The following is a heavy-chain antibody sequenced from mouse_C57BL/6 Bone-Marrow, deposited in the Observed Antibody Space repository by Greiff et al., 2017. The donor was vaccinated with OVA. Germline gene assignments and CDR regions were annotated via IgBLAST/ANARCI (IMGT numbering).Heavy chain of an antibody. V-gene: IGHV5-9*01. CDR3: ARHYYGSTYYAMDY. CDR1: GFTFSSYT. D-gene: IGHD1-1*01. CDR2: ISGGGGNT. Sequence: EVKLVESGGGLVKPGGSLKLSCAASGFTFSSYTMSWVRQTPEKRLEWVATISGGGGNTYYPDSVKGRFTISRDNAKNPLYLQMSSLRSEDTALYYCARHYYGSTYYAMDYWGQGTSVTVSS. J-gene: IGHJ4*01.